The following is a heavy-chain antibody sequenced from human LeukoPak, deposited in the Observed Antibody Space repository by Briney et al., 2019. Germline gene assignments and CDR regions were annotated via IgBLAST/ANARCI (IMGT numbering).Heavy chain of an antibody. D-gene: IGHD1-1*01. J-gene: IGHJ4*02. Sequence: GRSLRLSCAVSGFIFSDYGFHWVRQAPGKGPEWVAVTRFDGSIKQYADSVKGRFTISRDDSKSTLYLQMNSLKSEDTAVYYCARWGGTRQYYFDYWGRGTLVTVSS. CDR2: TRFDGSIK. CDR3: ARWGGTRQYYFDY. CDR1: GFIFSDYG. V-gene: IGHV3-33*01.